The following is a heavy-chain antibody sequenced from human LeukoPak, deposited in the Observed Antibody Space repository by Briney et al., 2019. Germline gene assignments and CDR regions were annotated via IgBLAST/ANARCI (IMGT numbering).Heavy chain of an antibody. D-gene: IGHD6-6*01. J-gene: IGHJ4*02. CDR1: GYTFTDYY. Sequence: ASVKVSCKASGYTFTDYYMHWVRQAPGQGLEWMGWINPNSGGTNFAQKFQGRVAMTRDTSISTAYMELGSLRSDDTTVYYCARARWQLVPYFDSWGQGTLVTVSS. V-gene: IGHV1-2*02. CDR2: INPNSGGT. CDR3: ARARWQLVPYFDS.